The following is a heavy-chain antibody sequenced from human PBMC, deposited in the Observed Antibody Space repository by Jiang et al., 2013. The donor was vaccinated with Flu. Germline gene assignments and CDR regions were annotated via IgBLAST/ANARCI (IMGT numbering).Heavy chain of an antibody. V-gene: IGHV4-59*01. J-gene: IGHJ5*02. Sequence: GSGLVKPSETLSLTCTVSGGSISSYYWSWIRQPPGKGLEWIGYIYYSGSTNYNPSLKSRVTISVDTSKNQFSLKLSSVTAADTAVYYCARGNVPDYYDSSGYTNWFDPWGQGTLGHRL. CDR3: ARGNVPDYYDSSGYTNWFDP. CDR1: GGSISSYY. D-gene: IGHD3-22*01. CDR2: IYYSGST.